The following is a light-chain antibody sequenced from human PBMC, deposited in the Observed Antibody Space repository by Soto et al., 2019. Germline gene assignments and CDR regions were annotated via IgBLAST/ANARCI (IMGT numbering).Light chain of an antibody. J-gene: IGKJ2*01. CDR2: DAS. Sequence: EIVLSQSPGTLSLSPGERATLSCRASQRVSASYLAWYQQKPGQSPRLLIYDASSRATGIPDRFSGNGSGTDFTLTINSLEPEDFAVYFCQQYGGSPPGYVFRQGTKLEIK. V-gene: IGKV3-20*01. CDR1: QRVSASY. CDR3: QQYGGSPPGYV.